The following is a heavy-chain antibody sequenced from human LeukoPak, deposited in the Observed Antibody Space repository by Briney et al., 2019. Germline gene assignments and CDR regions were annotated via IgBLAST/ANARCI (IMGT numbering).Heavy chain of an antibody. CDR1: GFIFSKYW. V-gene: IGHV3-7*01. Sequence: PGGSLRLSCEASGFIFSKYWMVWVRQAPGKGLEWVANIKQDGSDKYYEDSVKGRFNISRDNAKNSVFLQMNSLRAEDTAVYYCARVLFGDPWFTLWGQGTLVTVSS. D-gene: IGHD3-10*01. CDR2: IKQDGSDK. CDR3: ARVLFGDPWFTL. J-gene: IGHJ4*02.